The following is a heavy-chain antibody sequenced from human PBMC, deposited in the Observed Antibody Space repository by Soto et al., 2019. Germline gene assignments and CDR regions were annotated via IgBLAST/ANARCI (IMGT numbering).Heavy chain of an antibody. CDR3: ARVPSRWLQFKD. CDR2: IYYSGST. V-gene: IGHV4-31*03. D-gene: IGHD5-12*01. CDR1: GGSISSGGYY. Sequence: SETLSLTCTVSGGSISSGGYYWSWIRQHPGKGLEWIGYIYYSGSTYYNPSLKSRVTISVDTSKNQFSLKLSSVTAADTAVYYCARVPSRWLQFKDWGQGTLVTVSS. J-gene: IGHJ4*02.